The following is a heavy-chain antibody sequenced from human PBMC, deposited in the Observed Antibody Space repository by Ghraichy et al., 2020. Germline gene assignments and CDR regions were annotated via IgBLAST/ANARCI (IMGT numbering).Heavy chain of an antibody. V-gene: IGHV4-31*03. CDR1: GGSISSGGYY. Sequence: SETLSLTCTVSGGSISSGGYYWSWIRQHPGKGLEWIGYIYYSGSTYYNPSLKSRVTISVDTSKNQFSLKLSSVTAADTAVYYCARAKLGYCSSTSCYTFGSGVYNWFDPWGQGTLVTVSS. CDR2: IYYSGST. CDR3: ARAKLGYCSSTSCYTFGSGVYNWFDP. J-gene: IGHJ5*02. D-gene: IGHD2-2*02.